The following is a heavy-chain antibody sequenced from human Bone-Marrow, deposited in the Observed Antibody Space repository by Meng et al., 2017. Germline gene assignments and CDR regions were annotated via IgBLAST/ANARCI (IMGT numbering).Heavy chain of an antibody. V-gene: IGHV7-4-1*02. J-gene: IGHJ4*02. CDR2: INTNTGNP. D-gene: IGHD2/OR15-2a*01. Sequence: QGQRLQPGSELKKPEASEKVSCKASGYTFTSYAMNWVRQAPGQGLEWMGWINTNTGNPTYAQGFTGRFVFSLDTSVSTAYLQISSLKAEDTAVYYCARDARGLLKDYWGQGTLVTVSS. CDR3: ARDARGLLKDY. CDR1: GYTFTSYA.